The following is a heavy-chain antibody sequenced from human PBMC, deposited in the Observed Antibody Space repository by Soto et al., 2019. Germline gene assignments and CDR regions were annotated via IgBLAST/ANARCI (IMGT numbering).Heavy chain of an antibody. D-gene: IGHD7-27*01. CDR3: ARNSDWGEVRVNWFDP. CDR1: GFTFSSYG. Sequence: GGSLRLSCAASGFTFSSYGMHWVRQAPGKGLEWVAVIWYDGSNKYYADSVKGRFTISRDNSKNTLYLQMNSLRAEDTAVYYCARNSDWGEVRVNWFDPWGQGTLVTVSS. V-gene: IGHV3-33*01. CDR2: IWYDGSNK. J-gene: IGHJ5*02.